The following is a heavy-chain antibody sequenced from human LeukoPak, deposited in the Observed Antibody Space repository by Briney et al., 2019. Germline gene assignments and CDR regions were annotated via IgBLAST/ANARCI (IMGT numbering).Heavy chain of an antibody. V-gene: IGHV4-30-4*01. Sequence: SQTLFLTCTVSGGSISSGDYYWSWIRQPPGKGLEWIGYIYYSGSTYYNPSLKSRVTISVDTSKNQFSLKLSSVTAADTAVYYCARGRYKDRGYSYGLIDYWGQGTLVTVSS. CDR1: GGSISSGDYY. D-gene: IGHD5-18*01. CDR3: ARGRYKDRGYSYGLIDY. J-gene: IGHJ4*02. CDR2: IYYSGST.